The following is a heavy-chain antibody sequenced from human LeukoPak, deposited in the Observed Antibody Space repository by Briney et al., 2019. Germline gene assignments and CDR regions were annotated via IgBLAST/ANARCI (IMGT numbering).Heavy chain of an antibody. CDR3: AAGGGSGSYRTFGY. Sequence: GGSLSLSCAASGFTFSSYAMSWVRQAPGKGLEWVSAISGSGGSTYYTDSVKGRFTISRDNSKNTLYLQMNSLRAEDTAIYYCAAGGGSGSYRTFGYWGQGTRVTVSS. CDR2: ISGSGGST. CDR1: GFTFSSYA. D-gene: IGHD1-26*01. J-gene: IGHJ4*02. V-gene: IGHV3-23*01.